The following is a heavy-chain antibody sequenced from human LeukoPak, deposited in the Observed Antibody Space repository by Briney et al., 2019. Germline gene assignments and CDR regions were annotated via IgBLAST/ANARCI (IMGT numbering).Heavy chain of an antibody. CDR2: INSSGGST. Sequence: GASVKVSCKASGYTFTSYYMHWVRQAPGQGLEWMGIINSSGGSTSYAQKFQGRVTMTRDMSTSTVYMELSSLRSEDTAVYYCARDLEGGGYVGYWGQGTLVTVSS. D-gene: IGHD5-12*01. J-gene: IGHJ4*02. V-gene: IGHV1-46*01. CDR3: ARDLEGGGYVGY. CDR1: GYTFTSYY.